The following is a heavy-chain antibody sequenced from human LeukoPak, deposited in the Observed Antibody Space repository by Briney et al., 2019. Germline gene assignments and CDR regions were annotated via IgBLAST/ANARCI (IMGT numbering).Heavy chain of an antibody. Sequence: PSETLSLTCTVSGGSISSYYWSWIRQPPGKGLEWIGYIYYSGSTKYNLSLKSRVTISVDTSKNQFSLKLSSVTAADTAVYYCARDRGCTNGVCYRDFDYWGQGTLVTVSS. CDR1: GGSISSYY. CDR3: ARDRGCTNGVCYRDFDY. J-gene: IGHJ4*02. V-gene: IGHV4-59*01. CDR2: IYYSGST. D-gene: IGHD2-8*01.